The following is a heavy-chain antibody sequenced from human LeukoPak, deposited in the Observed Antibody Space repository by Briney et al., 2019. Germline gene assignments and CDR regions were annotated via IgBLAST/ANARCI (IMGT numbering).Heavy chain of an antibody. Sequence: GGSLRLSCAASGFTFSSYAMSWVRQAPGKGLGWVSAISGSGGSTYYADSVKGRFTISRDNSKNTLYLQMNSLRAEDTAVYYCAKDSGDAEGSGGKPDYWGQGTLVTVSS. V-gene: IGHV3-23*01. J-gene: IGHJ4*02. CDR2: ISGSGGST. CDR1: GFTFSSYA. CDR3: AKDSGDAEGSGGKPDY. D-gene: IGHD2-15*01.